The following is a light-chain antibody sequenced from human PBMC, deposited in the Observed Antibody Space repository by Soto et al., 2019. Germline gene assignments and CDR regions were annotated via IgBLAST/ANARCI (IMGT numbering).Light chain of an antibody. CDR1: SSDVGGYNY. Sequence: QSALTQPASVSGSPGQSITISCTGTSSDVGGYNYVSWYQQYPGKAPKLMIYEVSHRPSEVSNRFSGSKSGNTASLTISGLQTEDEADYYCSSYTSSSTLVFGGGTQLTVL. V-gene: IGLV2-14*01. CDR2: EVS. J-gene: IGLJ3*02. CDR3: SSYTSSSTLV.